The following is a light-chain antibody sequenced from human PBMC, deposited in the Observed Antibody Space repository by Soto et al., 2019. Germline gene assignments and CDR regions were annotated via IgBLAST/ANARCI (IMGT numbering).Light chain of an antibody. V-gene: IGKV3-20*01. CDR2: DAS. CDR1: QSVSSYY. J-gene: IGKJ2*02. Sequence: EIVLTQSPGTLSLSPGERATLSCRASQSVSSYYLACYQQKPGQAPRLLIYDASTRPIGIPDRFRGSGSGPDLNLTIRRLEPEDFAVYYCQHYGSSLCTFGQGTKLEIE. CDR3: QHYGSSLCT.